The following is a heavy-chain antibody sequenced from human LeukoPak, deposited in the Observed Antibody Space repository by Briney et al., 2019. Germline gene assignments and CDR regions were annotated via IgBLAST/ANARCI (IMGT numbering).Heavy chain of an antibody. CDR2: IYSGGST. CDR1: GFTVSSNY. V-gene: IGHV3-66*01. J-gene: IGHJ4*02. CDR3: ARISWAGGWRKIDY. Sequence: GGSLRLSCAASGFTVSSNYMSWVRQAPGKGLEWVSVIYSGGSTYYADSVKGRFTISRDNSKNTLYLQMNSLRAEDTAVYYCARISWAGGWRKIDYWGQGTLVTVSS. D-gene: IGHD6-19*01.